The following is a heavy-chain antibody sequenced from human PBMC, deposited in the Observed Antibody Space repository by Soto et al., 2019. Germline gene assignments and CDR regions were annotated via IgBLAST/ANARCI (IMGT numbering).Heavy chain of an antibody. V-gene: IGHV4-34*01. CDR2: INHSGST. D-gene: IGHD3-3*01. CDR3: ARGIYDFSAPGYYYYYMDV. Sequence: SETLSLTCAVYGGSFSGYYWSWIRQPPGKGLEWIGEINHSGSTNYNPSLKSRVTISVDTSKNQFSLKLSSVTAADTAVYYCARGIYDFSAPGYYYYYMDVWGKGTTVTVSS. CDR1: GGSFSGYY. J-gene: IGHJ6*03.